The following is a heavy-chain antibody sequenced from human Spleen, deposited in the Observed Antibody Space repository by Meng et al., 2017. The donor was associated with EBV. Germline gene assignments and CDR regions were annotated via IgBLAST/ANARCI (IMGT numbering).Heavy chain of an antibody. CDR2: IIPMSASP. V-gene: IGHV1-69*01. J-gene: IGHJ5*02. CDR1: GSNFNKFR. D-gene: IGHD3-10*01. Sequence: HVPLVESWASVSGPCSSVEGSCNVSGSNFNKFRNNSGSQSPWKGSYWDGGIIPMSASPNYPQTFPDRATNTPDDPTRTVYMELDTLISSDTAVYYCGRDPGSQKINPWGQGTLVTVSS. CDR3: GRDPGSQKINP.